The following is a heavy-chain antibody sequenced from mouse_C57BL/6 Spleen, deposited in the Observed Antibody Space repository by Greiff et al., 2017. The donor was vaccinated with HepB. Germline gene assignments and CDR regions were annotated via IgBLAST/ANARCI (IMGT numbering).Heavy chain of an antibody. J-gene: IGHJ2*01. CDR3: ARGTLTGSDY. CDR2: IYPGDGDT. CDR1: GYAFSSSW. D-gene: IGHD4-1*01. V-gene: IGHV1-82*01. Sequence: QVQLQQSGPELVKPGASVKISCKASGYAFSSSWMNWVKQRPGKGLEWIGRIYPGDGDTNYNGKFKGKATLTADKSSRTAYMQLSSLTSEDSAVYVCARGTLTGSDYWGKGTTLTVAS.